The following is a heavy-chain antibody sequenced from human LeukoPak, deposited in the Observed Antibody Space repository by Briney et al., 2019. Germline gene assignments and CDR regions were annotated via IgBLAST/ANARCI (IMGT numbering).Heavy chain of an antibody. CDR3: AKETAQSVPDYYGMDV. V-gene: IGHV3-30-3*01. CDR1: GFTFSSYA. CDR2: ISYDGSNK. J-gene: IGHJ6*02. Sequence: PGRSLRLSCAASGFTFSSYAMHWVRQAPGKGLEWVAVISYDGSNKYYADSVKGRFTISRDNSKNTLYLQMNSLRAEDTAVYYCAKETAQSVPDYYGMDVWGQGTTVTVSS.